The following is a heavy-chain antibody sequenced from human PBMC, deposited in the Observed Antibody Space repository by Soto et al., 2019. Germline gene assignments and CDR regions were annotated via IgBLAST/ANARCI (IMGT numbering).Heavy chain of an antibody. CDR3: ARHTSRDYYDSSGYYYFDY. Sequence: SETLSLTYTVSGGSISSSSYYWGWIRQPPGKGLEWIGSIYYSGSTYYNPSLKSRVTISVDTSKNQFSLKLSSVTAADTAVYYCARHTSRDYYDSSGYYYFDYWGKGTLVTVSS. CDR2: IYYSGST. V-gene: IGHV4-39*01. CDR1: GGSISSSSYY. D-gene: IGHD3-22*01. J-gene: IGHJ4*02.